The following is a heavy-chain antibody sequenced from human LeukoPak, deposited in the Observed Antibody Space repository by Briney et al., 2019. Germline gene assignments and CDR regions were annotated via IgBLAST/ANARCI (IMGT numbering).Heavy chain of an antibody. V-gene: IGHV4-34*01. CDR1: GGSFSGFY. CDR2: IDQSGST. J-gene: IGHJ4*02. CDR3: ARNFDY. Sequence: SETLSLTCAVYGGSFSGFYWSWVRQPPGKGLEWIGDIDQSGSTNYNPSLKSRVTMSVDTSKSQFSLNLRSVTAADTAVYYCARNFDYWGQGTQVTVSS.